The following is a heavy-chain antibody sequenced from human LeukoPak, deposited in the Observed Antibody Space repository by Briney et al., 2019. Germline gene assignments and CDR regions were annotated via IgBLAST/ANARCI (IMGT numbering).Heavy chain of an antibody. D-gene: IGHD1-26*01. CDR3: ARDAWLVGTTNLYYFDY. J-gene: IGHJ4*02. Sequence: ASVKVSCKASEYTFTDYYMHWVRQPPGQGLEWMGWINPNSGDTNYAQKFQGRVTMTRDPSISTAYVALTRLRSDDTAVYYCARDAWLVGTTNLYYFDYWGQGTLVTVSS. CDR2: INPNSGDT. V-gene: IGHV1-2*02. CDR1: EYTFTDYY.